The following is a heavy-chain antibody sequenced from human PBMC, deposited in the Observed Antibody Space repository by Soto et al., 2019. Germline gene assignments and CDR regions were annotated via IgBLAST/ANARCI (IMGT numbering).Heavy chain of an antibody. V-gene: IGHV3-23*01. J-gene: IGHJ5*01. D-gene: IGHD3-10*01. CDR3: ARDRFGEFDS. CDR2: ISGSGSST. CDR1: GFIFSSYA. Sequence: GGSLRLSCAASGFIFSSYAMSWVRQAPGKGLEWVSDISGSGSSTYYADSVKGRFTISRDNAKNSLYLQMNSLRAEDTAVYYCARDRFGEFDSWGQGTLVTVSS.